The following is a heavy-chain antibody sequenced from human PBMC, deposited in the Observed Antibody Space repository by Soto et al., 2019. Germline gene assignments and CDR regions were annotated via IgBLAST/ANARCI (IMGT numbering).Heavy chain of an antibody. V-gene: IGHV5-51*01. Sequence: PGESLKISCRYSEYRFNTYWIAWVRQMHGKGLELMGIIYPSDSDTRYSPSFQGQVSISADKSIATAYLQRTSLRSSDTAIYYCARGRVASRTFDYWGQGTLVTVSS. D-gene: IGHD3-3*01. CDR1: EYRFNTYW. CDR2: IYPSDSDT. J-gene: IGHJ4*02. CDR3: ARGRVASRTFDY.